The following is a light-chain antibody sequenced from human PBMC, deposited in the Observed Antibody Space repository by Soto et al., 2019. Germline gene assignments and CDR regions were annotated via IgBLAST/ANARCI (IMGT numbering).Light chain of an antibody. CDR1: SSNIGAGYD. J-gene: IGLJ2*01. CDR2: GNG. Sequence: QSVLTQPPSVSGAPGQRVTISCTGSSSNIGAGYDVHWYQQLPGKAPKLLIYGNGNRPSGVPDRFSGSKSGTSASLAITGLQAEDEADYYCQSYDSSLSVVFGGGTKLTVL. V-gene: IGLV1-40*01. CDR3: QSYDSSLSVV.